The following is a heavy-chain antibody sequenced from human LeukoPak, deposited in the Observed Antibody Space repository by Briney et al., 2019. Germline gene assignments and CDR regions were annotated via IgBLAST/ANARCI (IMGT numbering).Heavy chain of an antibody. CDR2: ISGSGGST. V-gene: IGHV3-23*01. J-gene: IGHJ4*02. CDR3: AKEVSVYGDYWGGPDY. Sequence: AGGSLRLSCAASGFTFSSYAMSWVRQAPGKGLEWVSAISGSGGSTYYADSVRGRFTISRDNSKNTLYLQMNSLRAEDTAVYYCAKEVSVYGDYWGGPDYWGQGTLVTVSS. D-gene: IGHD4-17*01. CDR1: GFTFSSYA.